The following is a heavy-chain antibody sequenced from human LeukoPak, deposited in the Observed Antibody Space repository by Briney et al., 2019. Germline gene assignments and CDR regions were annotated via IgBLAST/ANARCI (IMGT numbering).Heavy chain of an antibody. V-gene: IGHV3-23*01. D-gene: IGHD1-14*01. J-gene: IGHJ3*02. CDR3: AKDSPWDPKPDGAFDI. CDR2: ISGSGGST. Sequence: PGGSLRLSCAASGFTFSSYAMSWVRQAPGKGLEWVSAISGSGGSTYYADSVKGRFTISRDNSKNTLYLQMNSLRAEDTAVYYCAKDSPWDPKPDGAFDIWGQGTMVTVSS. CDR1: GFTFSSYA.